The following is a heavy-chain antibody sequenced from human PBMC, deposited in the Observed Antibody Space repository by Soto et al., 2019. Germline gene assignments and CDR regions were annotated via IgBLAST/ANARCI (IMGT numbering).Heavy chain of an antibody. D-gene: IGHD1-26*01. Sequence: SLRLSCAGSGFTVSISYMTWVRQVPGKGLEWVSIRYSDGRSYHAESVKGRFTISTDDSENTLYLQMNSLRADDTAVYYCVKNRGAGSLSNWSFASWGRGSLVTVSS. CDR2: RYSDGRS. J-gene: IGHJ2*01. V-gene: IGHV3-66*01. CDR3: VKNRGAGSLSNWSFAS. CDR1: GFTVSISY.